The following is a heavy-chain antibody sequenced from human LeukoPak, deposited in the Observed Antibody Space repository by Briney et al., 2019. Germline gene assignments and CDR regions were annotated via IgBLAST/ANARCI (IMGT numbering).Heavy chain of an antibody. D-gene: IGHD3-10*01. CDR3: ARDGSGSYRNDY. J-gene: IGHJ4*02. CDR2: MNPNSGNT. V-gene: IGHV1-8*01. CDR1: GYTLTSYD. Sequence: ASVKVSCKASGYTLTSYDINWVRQATGQGLEWMGWMNPNSGNTGYAQKFQGRVTMTRNTSISTAYMELSSLRSEGTAVYYCARDGSGSYRNDYWGQGTLVTVSS.